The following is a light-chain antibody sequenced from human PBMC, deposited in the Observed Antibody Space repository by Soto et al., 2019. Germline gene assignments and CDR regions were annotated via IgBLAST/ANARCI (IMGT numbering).Light chain of an antibody. J-gene: IGKJ5*01. Sequence: IVLTQSRGTLSLSPGERATLSWRASQTISSSSLAWYQQKGGQAPRLLIYGASSRATGIPDRFSGSGSGTDFTLTISRLEPDDFAVYYCQQYGSSSTFGQGTRLEIK. CDR3: QQYGSSST. CDR1: QTISSSS. V-gene: IGKV3-20*01. CDR2: GAS.